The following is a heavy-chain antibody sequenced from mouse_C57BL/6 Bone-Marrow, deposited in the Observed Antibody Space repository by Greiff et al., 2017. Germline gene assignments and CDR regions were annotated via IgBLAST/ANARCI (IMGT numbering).Heavy chain of an antibody. CDR1: GFTFSSYA. D-gene: IGHD3-3*01. J-gene: IGHJ4*01. CDR2: ISDGGSYT. Sequence: EVKLVESGGGLVKPGGSLKLSCAASGFTFSSYAMSWVRQTPEKRLEWVATISDGGSYTYYPDNVKGRFTISRDNAKNNLYLQMSHLKSEDTAMYYCARGDVYAMDYWGQGTSVTVSS. CDR3: ARGDVYAMDY. V-gene: IGHV5-4*03.